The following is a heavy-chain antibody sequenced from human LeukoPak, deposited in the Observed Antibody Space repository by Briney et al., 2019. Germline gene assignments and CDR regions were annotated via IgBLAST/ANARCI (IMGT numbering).Heavy chain of an antibody. CDR2: NYHRGST. CDR1: GYSISSCYY. D-gene: IGHD3-3*01. CDR3: ASSLWSGYYAKFDP. J-gene: IGHJ5*02. Sequence: SETLSLTCTVSGYSISSCYYWGWIRQPPGKGLEWIGSNYHRGSTYYNPSLKSRVTISVDTSKNKFSLKLSSVTAADTAVYYCASSLWSGYYAKFDPWGQGTLVTVSS. V-gene: IGHV4-38-2*02.